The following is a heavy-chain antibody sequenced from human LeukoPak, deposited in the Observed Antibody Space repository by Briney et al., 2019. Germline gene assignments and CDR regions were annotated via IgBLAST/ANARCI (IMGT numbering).Heavy chain of an antibody. V-gene: IGHV4-59*01. D-gene: IGHD6-13*01. CDR2: IYYSGST. J-gene: IGHJ4*02. Sequence: SETLPLTCTVSGGSISSYYWSWIRQPPGKGLEWIGYIYYSGSTNYNPSLKSRVTISVDTSKNQFSLKLSSVTAADTAVYYCARVSRFIAAAGYYFDYWGQGTLVTVSS. CDR3: ARVSRFIAAAGYYFDY. CDR1: GGSISSYY.